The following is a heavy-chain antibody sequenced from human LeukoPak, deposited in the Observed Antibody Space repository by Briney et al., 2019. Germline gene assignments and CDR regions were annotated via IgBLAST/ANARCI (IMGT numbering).Heavy chain of an antibody. CDR3: ARGPNLVGSSWYWDWFDP. CDR2: MNPNSGNT. Sequence: ASVKVSCKASGYTFTSYDINWVRQATGQGLEWMGWMNPNSGNTGYAQKLQGRVTMTRNTSISTAYMELSSLRSEDTAVYYCARGPNLVGSSWYWDWFDPWGQGTLVTVSS. CDR1: GYTFTSYD. D-gene: IGHD6-13*01. J-gene: IGHJ5*02. V-gene: IGHV1-8*01.